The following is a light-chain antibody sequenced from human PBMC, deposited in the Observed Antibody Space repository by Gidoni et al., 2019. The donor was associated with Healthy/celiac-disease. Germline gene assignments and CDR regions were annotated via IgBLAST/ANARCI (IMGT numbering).Light chain of an antibody. CDR3: QQLNSYPF. CDR1: QGISSY. CDR2: AAS. V-gene: IGKV1-9*01. J-gene: IGKJ2*01. Sequence: IQLTQSPSSLSASVGDRVTITCRASQGISSYLAWYQQNPGKAPKLLIYAASTLQSGVPSRFSGSGSGTDFTLTSSSLQPEDFATYYCQQLNSYPFFGQGTKLEIK.